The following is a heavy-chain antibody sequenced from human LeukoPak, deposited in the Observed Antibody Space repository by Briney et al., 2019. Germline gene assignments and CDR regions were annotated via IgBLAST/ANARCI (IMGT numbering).Heavy chain of an antibody. CDR1: GFTFSSYS. V-gene: IGHV3-21*01. J-gene: IGHJ4*02. CDR3: ARDGGNYYDSSGYFDY. Sequence: GSLRLSCAASGFTFSSYSMNWVRQAPGKGLEWVSSISSSSSYIYYADSVKGRFTISRDNAKNSLYLQMYSLRAEDTAVYYCARDGGNYYDSSGYFDYWGQGTLVTVSS. CDR2: ISSSSSYI. D-gene: IGHD3-22*01.